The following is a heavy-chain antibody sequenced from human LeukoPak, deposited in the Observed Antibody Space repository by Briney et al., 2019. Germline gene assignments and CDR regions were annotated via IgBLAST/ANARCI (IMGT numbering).Heavy chain of an antibody. J-gene: IGHJ6*02. CDR1: GGSFSGYY. D-gene: IGHD2-15*01. CDR3: ARGRGSGGNRYYYYGMDV. Sequence: PSETLSLTCAAYGGSFSGYYWSWIRQPPGKGLEWIGEINHSGSTNYNPSLKSRVTISVDTSKNQFSLKLSSVAAADTAVYYCARGRGSGGNRYYYYGMDVWGQGTTVTVSS. V-gene: IGHV4-34*01. CDR2: INHSGST.